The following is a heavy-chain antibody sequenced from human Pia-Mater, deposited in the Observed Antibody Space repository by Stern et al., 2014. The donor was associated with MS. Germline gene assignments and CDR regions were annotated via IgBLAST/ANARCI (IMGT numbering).Heavy chain of an antibody. Sequence: QVQLQQWGPGLVKPSQTLSLTCTVSGGSISSGGYYWSWIRQHPGKGLEWIGYIYYSGSTYYNPSLKSRVTISVDTSKNQFSLKLSSVTAADTAVYYCARAPDYGAYVDYWGQGTLVTVSS. CDR1: GGSISSGGYY. D-gene: IGHD4-17*01. CDR2: IYYSGST. CDR3: ARAPDYGAYVDY. V-gene: IGHV4-31*03. J-gene: IGHJ4*02.